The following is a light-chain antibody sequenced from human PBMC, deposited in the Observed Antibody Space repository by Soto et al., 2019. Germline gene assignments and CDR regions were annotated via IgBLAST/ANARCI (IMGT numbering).Light chain of an antibody. CDR2: DAS. CDR1: QSIRNY. CDR3: QQRNNWVT. Sequence: EIVLTQSPATLSLSPGERATLSCRASQSIRNYLAWYQQKPGQAPRLLIYDASNRATGIPARFSGSGSGTDFILTISSIEPEDSAVYFCQQRNNWVTFGGGTRLEIK. V-gene: IGKV3-11*01. J-gene: IGKJ5*01.